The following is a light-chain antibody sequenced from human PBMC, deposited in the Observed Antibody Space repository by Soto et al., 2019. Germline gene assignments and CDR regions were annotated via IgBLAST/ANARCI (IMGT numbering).Light chain of an antibody. CDR1: QDINNF. CDR3: QQYSSLLFT. CDR2: DAS. V-gene: IGKV1-33*01. J-gene: IGKJ3*01. Sequence: DIQLTQSPSSLSASVGDRVTITCQAGQDINNFLNWYQQKPGKAPKLLLYDASDLETGVPSRFSGSGSGTHFTFTINNLQPEDFASYYCQQYSSLLFTFGPGTKVDIK.